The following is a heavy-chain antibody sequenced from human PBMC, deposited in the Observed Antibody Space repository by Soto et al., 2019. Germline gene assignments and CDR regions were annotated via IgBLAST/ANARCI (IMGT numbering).Heavy chain of an antibody. V-gene: IGHV4-30-4*01. CDR1: GDSITNGDYY. Sequence: QVSLQESGPGLVKPSQTLSLTCFVSGDSITNGDYYWSWIRQPPGKDLEWIAYIYYNGITHYNPSLKTRVTSSLDPSKNHFSLKMPSVTDTDTAVSSCDRGIQEGFDAWGQGTLVTVSS. CDR2: IYYNGIT. J-gene: IGHJ5*02. CDR3: DRGIQEGFDA. D-gene: IGHD5-18*01.